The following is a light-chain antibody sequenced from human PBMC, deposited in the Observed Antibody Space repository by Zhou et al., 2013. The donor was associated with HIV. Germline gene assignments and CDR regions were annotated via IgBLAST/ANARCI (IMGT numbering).Light chain of an antibody. V-gene: IGKV3-15*01. CDR2: GAS. CDR1: QSVSST. J-gene: IGKJ1*01. Sequence: EIVLTQSPGTLSLSPGERATLSCRASQSVSSTYLAWYQQKPGQAPRLLISGASTRVTGIPARFSGSGSGTEFTLTISSLQSEDFAVYYCQQYNNWPPWTFGQGTKVDIK. CDR3: QQYNNWPPWT.